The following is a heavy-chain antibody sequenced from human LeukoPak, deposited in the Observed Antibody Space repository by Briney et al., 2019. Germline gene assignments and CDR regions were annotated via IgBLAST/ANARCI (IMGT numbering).Heavy chain of an antibody. V-gene: IGHV1-69*01. CDR1: GGTFSSYA. D-gene: IGHD6-19*01. CDR3: ARDGGSGWYYFDY. Sequence: SVKVSCKASGGTFSSYAISWVRQAPGQGLEWMGGIIPIFGTANYAQKFQGRVTITADESTSTAYMELNSLRSEDTAVYYCARDGGSGWYYFDYWGQGTLVTVSS. J-gene: IGHJ4*02. CDR2: IIPIFGTA.